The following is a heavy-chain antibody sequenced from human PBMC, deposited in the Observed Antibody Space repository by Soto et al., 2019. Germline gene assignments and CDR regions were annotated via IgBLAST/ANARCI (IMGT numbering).Heavy chain of an antibody. CDR3: AKLNYDLLEGDYMDV. CDR2: ISGSGGRT. V-gene: IGHV3-23*01. CDR1: GFTFSSYA. D-gene: IGHD3-3*01. Sequence: EVQLLESGGGLVHPGGSLRLSCAASGFTFSSYAMSWVRQAPGKGLEWVSAISGSGGRTYYADSVKGRFTISRDNSKNTLYLQMNSLRAEDTAVYYCAKLNYDLLEGDYMDVWGKGTTVTVSS. J-gene: IGHJ6*03.